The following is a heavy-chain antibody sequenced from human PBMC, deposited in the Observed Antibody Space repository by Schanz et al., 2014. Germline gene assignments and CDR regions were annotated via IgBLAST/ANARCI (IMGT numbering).Heavy chain of an antibody. CDR3: ARGRVLES. Sequence: EVQLVESGGGLVQPGGSLRLSCAASGFTFSGFWLTWVRQAPGKGLEWVNNIKKDGSEKYYVDSVKGRFTISRDNAKNSLFLQKNSLRPEDTAVYYCARGRVLESWGQGTLVTVSS. CDR2: IKKDGSEK. V-gene: IGHV3-7*01. CDR1: GFTFSGFW. J-gene: IGHJ5*02. D-gene: IGHD1-1*01.